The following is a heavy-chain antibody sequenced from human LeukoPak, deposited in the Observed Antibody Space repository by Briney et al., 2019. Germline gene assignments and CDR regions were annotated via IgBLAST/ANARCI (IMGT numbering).Heavy chain of an antibody. CDR1: GFTFSSYG. D-gene: IGHD3-3*01. CDR2: IRYDGSSK. J-gene: IGHJ3*02. V-gene: IGHV3-30*02. CDR3: ASVDFWSAEDAFDI. Sequence: PGGSLRLSCAASGFTFSSYGMHWVRQAPGKVLEWVAFIRYDGSSKYYADSVKGRFTISRDNSKNTLYLQMNSLRAEDTAVYYCASVDFWSAEDAFDIWGQGTMVTVSS.